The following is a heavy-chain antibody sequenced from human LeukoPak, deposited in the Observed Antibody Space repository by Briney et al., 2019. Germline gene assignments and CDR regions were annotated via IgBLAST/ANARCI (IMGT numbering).Heavy chain of an antibody. CDR2: ISYDGSNK. Sequence: GGSLRLSCAASEFTFSSYAFHRVRQAPGKGLEWVAFISYDGSNKFYADSVKGRFTISRDNSKNTLYLQMNSLRAEDTAVYYCARDLGPTYCILDYWGQGTLVTVSS. J-gene: IGHJ4*02. CDR1: EFTFSSYA. D-gene: IGHD3-16*01. V-gene: IGHV3-30-3*01. CDR3: ARDLGPTYCILDY.